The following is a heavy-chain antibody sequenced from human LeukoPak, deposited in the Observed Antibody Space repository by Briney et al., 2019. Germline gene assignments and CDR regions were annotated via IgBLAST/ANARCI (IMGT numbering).Heavy chain of an antibody. D-gene: IGHD3-10*01. Sequence: GRSLRLSCAASGFTFDDYAMHWVRQAPGKGLEWVSGISWNSGSIGYADSVKGRFTISRDNAKNSLYLQMNSLRAEDMALYYCARSWDYYYMDVWGKGTTVTVSS. J-gene: IGHJ6*03. CDR1: GFTFDDYA. CDR2: ISWNSGSI. CDR3: ARSWDYYYMDV. V-gene: IGHV3-9*03.